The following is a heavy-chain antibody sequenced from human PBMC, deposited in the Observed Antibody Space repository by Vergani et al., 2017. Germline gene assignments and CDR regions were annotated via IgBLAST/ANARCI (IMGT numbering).Heavy chain of an antibody. J-gene: IGHJ6*03. D-gene: IGHD6-13*01. CDR1: GGSISSSSYY. CDR2: IYYSGST. Sequence: QLQLQESGPGLVKPSETLSLTCTVSGGSISSSSYYWGWIRQPPGKGLEWIGSIYYSGSTYYNPSLKSRVTISVDTSKNQFSRKLRSVTAADTAVYYCARDRFSSSWYYMDVWGKGTTVTVSS. CDR3: ARDRFSSSWYYMDV. V-gene: IGHV4-39*02.